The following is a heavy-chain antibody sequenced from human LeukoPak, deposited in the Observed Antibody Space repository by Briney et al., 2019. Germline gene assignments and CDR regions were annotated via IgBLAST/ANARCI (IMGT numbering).Heavy chain of an antibody. D-gene: IGHD3-22*01. V-gene: IGHV1-69*04. CDR1: GGTFSSYA. CDR2: IIPILGIA. CDR3: ARDPPREFYYDSSGGFMDV. Sequence: ASVKVSCKASGGTFSSYAISWVRQAPGQGLEWMGRIIPILGIANYAQKFQGRVTITADKSTSTAYMELSSLRSEDTAVYYCARDPPREFYYDSSGGFMDVRGQGTTVTVSS. J-gene: IGHJ6*02.